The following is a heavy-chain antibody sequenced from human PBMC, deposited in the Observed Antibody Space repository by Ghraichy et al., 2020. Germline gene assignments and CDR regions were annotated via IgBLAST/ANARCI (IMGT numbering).Heavy chain of an antibody. CDR2: ISSSSSYI. CDR3: ARYPGYCSGGRCYLEQFDY. CDR1: GFTFSSYR. Sequence: GGSLRLSCAASGFTFSSYRMNWVRQAPGKGLEWVSFISSSSSYIEYADSVKGRFTISRDNAKNSLYLQMNSLRAEDTAVYYCARYPGYCSGGRCYLEQFDYWGQGTLVTVSS. J-gene: IGHJ4*02. V-gene: IGHV3-21*01. D-gene: IGHD2-15*01.